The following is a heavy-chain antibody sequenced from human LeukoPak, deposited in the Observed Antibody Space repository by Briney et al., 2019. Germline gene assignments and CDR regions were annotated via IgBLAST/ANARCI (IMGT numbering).Heavy chain of an antibody. CDR2: ISYSGGNT. Sequence: GGSLRLSCAASGFTFSSYAMSWVRQAPGKGLEWVASISYSGGNTYYADSVKGRFTISRDNSKNTLYLQMNSLRAEDTALYYCAKVGTTVTTYYYYYMDVWGKGTTVTVSS. CDR3: AKVGTTVTTYYYYYMDV. D-gene: IGHD4-17*01. V-gene: IGHV3-23*01. CDR1: GFTFSSYA. J-gene: IGHJ6*03.